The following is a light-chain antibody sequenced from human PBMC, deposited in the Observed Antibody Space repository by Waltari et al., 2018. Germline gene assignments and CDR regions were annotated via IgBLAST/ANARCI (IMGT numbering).Light chain of an antibody. Sequence: QLMLPQSPSASASLGASVKLTCTLSSWHSNYPIARHQQQPEKGPRYLMTVNSDGRHIQGDGIPDRFSGSSSGAERYLTISSLQSEDETDYYCQTGGFGIWVFGGGTKLTVL. CDR2: VNSDGRH. CDR1: SWHSNYP. V-gene: IGLV4-69*01. J-gene: IGLJ3*02. CDR3: QTGGFGIWV.